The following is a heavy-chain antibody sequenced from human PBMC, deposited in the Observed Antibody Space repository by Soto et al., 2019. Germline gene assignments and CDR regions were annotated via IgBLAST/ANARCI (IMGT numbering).Heavy chain of an antibody. Sequence: GGSLRLSCVGSGFTFSRYGMHWLRQAPGEGLEWMAVIVNDGSDRDYAASVAGRFTISRDNSKNTLYLQMDNLGVDDTAMYYCARDDDYEANGLDYWGQGTMVTVSS. CDR3: ARDDDYEANGLDY. V-gene: IGHV3-33*01. CDR1: GFTFSRYG. D-gene: IGHD4-17*01. CDR2: IVNDGSDR. J-gene: IGHJ4*02.